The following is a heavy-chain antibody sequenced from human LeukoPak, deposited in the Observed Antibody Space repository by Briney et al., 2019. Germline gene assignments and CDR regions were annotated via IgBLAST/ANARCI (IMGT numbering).Heavy chain of an antibody. J-gene: IGHJ4*02. CDR2: IYHSGST. D-gene: IGHD6-19*01. CDR3: ARARSGWSFDY. CDR1: GYSISSGYY. V-gene: IGHV4-38-2*02. Sequence: PSETLSLTCTVSGYSISSGYYWGWIRQPPGKGLEWIGSIYHSGSTYYNPSLKSRVTISVDTSKNQFSLKLSSVTAADTAVYYCARARSGWSFDYWGQGTLVTVSS.